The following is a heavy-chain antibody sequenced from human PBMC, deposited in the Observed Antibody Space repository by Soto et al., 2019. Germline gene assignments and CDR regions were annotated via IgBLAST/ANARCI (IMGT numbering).Heavy chain of an antibody. CDR1: GFTFSSYA. CDR3: ARVSSITMIYDGMDV. D-gene: IGHD3-22*01. CDR2: ISYDGSNK. Sequence: GGSLRLSCAASGFTFSSYAMHWVRQAPGKGLEWVAVISYDGSNKYYADSVKGRFTISRDNSKNTLYLQMNSLRAEDTAVYYCARVSSITMIYDGMDVWGQGTTVTVSS. J-gene: IGHJ6*02. V-gene: IGHV3-30-3*01.